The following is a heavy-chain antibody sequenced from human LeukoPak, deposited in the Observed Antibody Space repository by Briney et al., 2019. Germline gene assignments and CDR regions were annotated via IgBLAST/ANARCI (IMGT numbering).Heavy chain of an antibody. CDR1: GYTFTSYA. J-gene: IGHJ4*02. CDR3: ARDGAPGYCSGGSCYSFDY. CDR2: VNAGNGNT. V-gene: IGHV1-3*01. D-gene: IGHD2-15*01. Sequence: ASVKVSCKASGYTFTSYAMHWVRQAPGQRLEWMGWVNAGNGNTKYSQKFQGRVTITRDTSASTAYMELSSLGSEDTAVYYCARDGAPGYCSGGSCYSFDYWGQGTLVTVSS.